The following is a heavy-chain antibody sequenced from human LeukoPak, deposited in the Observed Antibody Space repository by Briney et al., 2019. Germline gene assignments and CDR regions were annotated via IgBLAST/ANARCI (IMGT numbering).Heavy chain of an antibody. CDR3: ARYLTATDAFDI. V-gene: IGHV4-30-4*08. CDR1: GGSISTDFYF. Sequence: PSETLSLTCSVSGGSISTDFYFWTWIRQHPGTGLEWIGNIYYSGTTDYNPSLKSRVTISVDTSKNQFSLKLSSVTAADTAVYYCARYLTATDAFDIWGQGTMVTVSS. CDR2: IYYSGTT. J-gene: IGHJ3*02. D-gene: IGHD2-8*01.